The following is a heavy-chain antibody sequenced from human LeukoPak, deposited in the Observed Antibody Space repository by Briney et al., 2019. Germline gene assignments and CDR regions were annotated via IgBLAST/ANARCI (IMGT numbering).Heavy chain of an antibody. CDR1: GYTFTSYG. D-gene: IGHD3-22*01. Sequence: GASVKVSCKASGYTFTSYGISWVRQAPGQGLEWMGWISAYNGNTNYAQKLQGRVTMTTDTSTSTAYMELRSLRSDDTAVYYCARDYYYYDSSGYSAAPDYWGQGTLVTVSS. V-gene: IGHV1-18*01. J-gene: IGHJ4*02. CDR3: ARDYYYYDSSGYSAAPDY. CDR2: ISAYNGNT.